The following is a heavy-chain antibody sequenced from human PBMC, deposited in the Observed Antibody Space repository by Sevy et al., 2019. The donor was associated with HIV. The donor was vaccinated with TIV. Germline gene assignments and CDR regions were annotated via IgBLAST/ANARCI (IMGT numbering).Heavy chain of an antibody. Sequence: ASVKVSCKASGYTFTSYAMHWVCQAPGQRLEWMGWINAGNGNTKYSQKFQGRVTITRDTSASTAYMELSSLRSEDTAVYYCARVGATTSYYYYMDVWGKGTTVTVSS. D-gene: IGHD1-26*01. J-gene: IGHJ6*03. V-gene: IGHV1-3*01. CDR2: INAGNGNT. CDR3: ARVGATTSYYYYMDV. CDR1: GYTFTSYA.